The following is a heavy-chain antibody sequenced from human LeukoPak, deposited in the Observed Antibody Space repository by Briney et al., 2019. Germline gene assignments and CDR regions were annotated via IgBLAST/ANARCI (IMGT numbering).Heavy chain of an antibody. CDR2: IYHSGST. D-gene: IGHD2-15*01. J-gene: IGHJ4*02. CDR3: ARRSSHCSGGSCMYYFDY. V-gene: IGHV4-38-2*02. Sequence: PSETLSLTCTVSGSSISSGYYWGWIRQPPGKGLEWIGSIYHSGSTYYNPSLKSRVTISVDTSKNQFSLKLSSETAADTAVYYCARRSSHCSGGSCMYYFDYWGQGTLVTVSS. CDR1: GSSISSGYY.